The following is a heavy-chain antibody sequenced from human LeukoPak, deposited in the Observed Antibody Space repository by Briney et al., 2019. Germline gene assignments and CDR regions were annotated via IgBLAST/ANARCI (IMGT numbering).Heavy chain of an antibody. D-gene: IGHD1-26*01. Sequence: QPGGPLRLSCVASGFTFSSYWMHWVRQVPGKGLVWVSHITSDGSSTNDADSVKGRFTISRDNTKNTLYLQMNSLRAEDTAVYYCARDRGGSYDCWGQGTLVTVSS. J-gene: IGHJ4*02. CDR2: ITSDGSST. CDR1: GFTFSSYW. CDR3: ARDRGGSYDC. V-gene: IGHV3-74*01.